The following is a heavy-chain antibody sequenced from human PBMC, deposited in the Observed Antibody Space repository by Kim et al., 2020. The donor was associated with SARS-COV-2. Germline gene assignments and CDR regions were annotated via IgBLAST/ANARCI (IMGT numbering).Heavy chain of an antibody. Sequence: GGSLRLSCAASGFTFSSYSMNWVRQAPRKGLEWVSSISSSSSYIYYADSVKGRFTISRDNAKNSLYLQMNSLRAEDTAVYYCSREGRGYFDLWGRGTLVPVSS. CDR1: GFTFSSYS. J-gene: IGHJ2*01. V-gene: IGHV3-21*01. CDR3: SREGRGYFDL. CDR2: ISSSSSYI.